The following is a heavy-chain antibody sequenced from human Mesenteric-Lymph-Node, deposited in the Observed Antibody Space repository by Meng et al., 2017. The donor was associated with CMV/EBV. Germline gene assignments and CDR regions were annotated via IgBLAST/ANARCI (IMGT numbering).Heavy chain of an antibody. Sequence: FTCSSYAMSWVRQAPGKGLEWVSAISGSGGSTYYADSVKGRFTISRDNSKNTLYLQMNSLRAEDTAVYYCAKVRTIDSSGYYYYFDYWGQGTLVTVSS. CDR2: ISGSGGST. J-gene: IGHJ4*02. V-gene: IGHV3-23*01. CDR3: AKVRTIDSSGYYYYFDY. D-gene: IGHD3-22*01. CDR1: FTCSSYA.